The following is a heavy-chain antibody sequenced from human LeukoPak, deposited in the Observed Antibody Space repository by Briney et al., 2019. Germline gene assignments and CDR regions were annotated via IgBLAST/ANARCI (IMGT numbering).Heavy chain of an antibody. CDR1: GFTFDDYG. J-gene: IGHJ4*02. Sequence: GGSLRLSCAASGFTFDDYGMSWVRQAPGKGLEWVSGINWNGGSTGYADSVKGRFTISRDNAKNSLYLQMNSLRAEDTAVYYCAKAPVFYDFWSGYYSLDYWGQGTLVTVSS. V-gene: IGHV3-20*04. CDR2: INWNGGST. D-gene: IGHD3-3*01. CDR3: AKAPVFYDFWSGYYSLDY.